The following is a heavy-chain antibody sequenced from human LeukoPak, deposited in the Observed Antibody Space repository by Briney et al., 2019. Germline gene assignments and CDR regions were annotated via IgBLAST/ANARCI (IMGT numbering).Heavy chain of an antibody. Sequence: GASVKVSCKASGGTFSSYAISWVRQAPGQGLEWMGGIIPIFGTANYAQKFQGRVTITADESTCTAYMELSSLRSEDTAVYYCARALWEGATPLFHYYGMDVWGQGTTVTVSS. V-gene: IGHV1-69*13. CDR2: IIPIFGTA. D-gene: IGHD1-26*01. J-gene: IGHJ6*02. CDR3: ARALWEGATPLFHYYGMDV. CDR1: GGTFSSYA.